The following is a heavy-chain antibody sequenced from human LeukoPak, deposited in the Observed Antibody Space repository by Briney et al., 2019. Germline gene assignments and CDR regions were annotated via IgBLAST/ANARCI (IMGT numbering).Heavy chain of an antibody. CDR2: IDAGSGNI. D-gene: IGHD1-14*01. Sequence: GGSLRLSCAASGFTFSSYAMAWVRPAPGTGLECVSTIDAGSGNIFYADSVKGRFTISRDNSKNTLYLQMNSLRAEDTALYYCAKDVPRSGWAFDIWGQGTVVTVSS. CDR1: GFTFSSYA. J-gene: IGHJ3*02. V-gene: IGHV3-23*01. CDR3: AKDVPRSGWAFDI.